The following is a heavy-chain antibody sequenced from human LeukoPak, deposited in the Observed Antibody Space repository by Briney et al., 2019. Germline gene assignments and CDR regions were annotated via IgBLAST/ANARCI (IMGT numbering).Heavy chain of an antibody. J-gene: IGHJ6*03. D-gene: IGHD3-10*01. CDR3: ARMVRGVVLGPNYYPYYMDV. Sequence: PSETLSPTCTVSGGSISSHLYFWAWIRQPPGKGLEWIGSIYYGGSTYYNPSLKRRVTISVDTSKDDFSLKLASVTAADTAMYYCARMVRGVVLGPNYYPYYMDVWGTGTTVSVSS. V-gene: IGHV4-39*02. CDR1: GGSISSHLYF. CDR2: IYYGGST.